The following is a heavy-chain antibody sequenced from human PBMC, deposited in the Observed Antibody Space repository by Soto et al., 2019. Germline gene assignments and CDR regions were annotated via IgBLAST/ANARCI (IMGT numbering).Heavy chain of an antibody. CDR3: ARPSQRGSSWPFDY. J-gene: IGHJ4*02. Sequence: GASVKVSCKASGGTFSSYAISWVRQGPGQGLEWMGGIIPIFGTANYAQKFQGRVTITADESTSTAYMELSSLRSEDTAVYYCARPSQRGSSWPFDYWGQGTLVTVSS. CDR1: GGTFSSYA. V-gene: IGHV1-69*13. CDR2: IIPIFGTA. D-gene: IGHD6-13*01.